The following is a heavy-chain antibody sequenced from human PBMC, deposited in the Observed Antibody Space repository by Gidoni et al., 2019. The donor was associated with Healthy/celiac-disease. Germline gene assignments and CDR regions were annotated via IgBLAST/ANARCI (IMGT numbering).Heavy chain of an antibody. J-gene: IGHJ6*02. CDR2: INPTGSST. CDR1: GYTFTSYS. Sequence: QVQLVQSGAEVKTPGASVKLSCQASGYTFTSYSMPGVRQAPGQGLEWMGIINPTGSSTTYAQKFQGRVTLTRDTSTSTVYMERSSLRSEDTAVYYCARGWGPSGGTFYYFYYGMDVWGQGTTVTVSS. D-gene: IGHD6-25*01. V-gene: IGHV1-46*01. CDR3: ARGWGPSGGTFYYFYYGMDV.